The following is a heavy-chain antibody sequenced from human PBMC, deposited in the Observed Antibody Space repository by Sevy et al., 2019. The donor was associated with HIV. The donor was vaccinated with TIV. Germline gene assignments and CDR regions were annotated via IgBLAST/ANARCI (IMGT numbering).Heavy chain of an antibody. CDR3: AASLPLNVVCSSTSWYGAFDY. V-gene: IGHV4-39*01. CDR2: TYYSGST. J-gene: IGHJ4*02. CDR1: GGSVRSSPYY. D-gene: IGHD2-2*01. Sequence: SETLSLTCSVSGGSVRSSPYYWGWIRQSPGKGLEWIGSTYYSGSTYYNPSLKSRVMISVDTSRSQFSLKLNSVTAADTAVDYCAASLPLNVVCSSTSWYGAFDYWGQGTAVTVSS.